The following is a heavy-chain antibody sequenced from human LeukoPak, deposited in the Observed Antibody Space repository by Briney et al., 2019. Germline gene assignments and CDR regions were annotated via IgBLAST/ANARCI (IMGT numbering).Heavy chain of an antibody. Sequence: GASVKVSCKASGYTFTSYGISWVRQAPGQGLEWMGWISAYNGNTNYAQKLRGRVTMTTDTSTSTAYMELRSLRSDDTAVYYCARVGSPNDYYDSSGYYYVEWFDPWGQGTLVTVSS. D-gene: IGHD3-22*01. J-gene: IGHJ5*02. CDR1: GYTFTSYG. CDR2: ISAYNGNT. V-gene: IGHV1-18*01. CDR3: ARVGSPNDYYDSSGYYYVEWFDP.